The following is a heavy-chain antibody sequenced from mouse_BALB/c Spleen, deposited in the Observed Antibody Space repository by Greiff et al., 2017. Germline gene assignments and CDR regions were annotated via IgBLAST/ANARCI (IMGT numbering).Heavy chain of an antibody. D-gene: IGHD2-2*01. Sequence: VKLMESGPGLVAPSQSLSITCTVSGFSLTSYGVHWVRQPPGQGLEWLGVIWAGGSTNYNSALMSRLSISKDDSKSQVFLKMNSLQTDDTAMYYCTTDHYYVYDGEGPEARDYWGQGTSVTVSS. CDR3: TTDHYYVYDGEGPEARDY. CDR1: GFSLTSYG. V-gene: IGHV2-9*02. CDR2: IWAGGST. J-gene: IGHJ4*01.